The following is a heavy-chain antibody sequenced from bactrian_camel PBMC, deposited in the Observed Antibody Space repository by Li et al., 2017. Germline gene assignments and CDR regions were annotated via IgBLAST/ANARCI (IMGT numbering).Heavy chain of an antibody. J-gene: IGHJ4*01. CDR1: GYTGNRYC. CDR2: TIGGAGST. Sequence: HVQLVESGGGSVQAEGSLRLSCIASGYTGNRYCMGWFRQAPGKEREGVATIGGAGSTSYADSAKGRFTISKDNAENTLYLQMNSLKVEDTAEYYCAADAVNLQLARWYSYWGQGTQVTVS. V-gene: IGHV3S26*01. CDR3: AADAVNLQLARWYSY. D-gene: IGHD6*01.